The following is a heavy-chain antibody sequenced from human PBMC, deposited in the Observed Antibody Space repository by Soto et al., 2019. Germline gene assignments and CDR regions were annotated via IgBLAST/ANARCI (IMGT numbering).Heavy chain of an antibody. V-gene: IGHV1-69*01. CDR1: GGTFSSYS. J-gene: IGHJ4*02. CDR3: ARECWRHSGGIDY. Sequence: QVQLVQSGAEVKKPGSSVKVSCKASGGTFSSYSINWVRQAPGQGLEWMGEIIPIFGTANYAQKFQGRVTDTPDESTGQAYLGPGSLGTEDTAVFYRARECWRHSGGIDYWGQGTLVTVSS. D-gene: IGHD3-16*01. CDR2: IIPIFGTA.